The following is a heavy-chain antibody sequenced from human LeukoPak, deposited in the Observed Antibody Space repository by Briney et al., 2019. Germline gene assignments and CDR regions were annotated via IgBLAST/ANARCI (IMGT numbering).Heavy chain of an antibody. D-gene: IGHD2-2*01. CDR3: ARDLALGYCPSSSCSSPLFDY. V-gene: IGHV4-4*07. CDR2: IHTTGGT. CDR1: GGSTSSYY. J-gene: IGHJ4*02. Sequence: PSETLSLTCTVSGGSTSSYYWSWIRQPAGKGLEWIGRIHTTGGTRYNPSLKSRITMSLDASKNQFTLKLSSVTAADTAVYYCARDLALGYCPSSSCSSPLFDYWGQGTLVTVSS.